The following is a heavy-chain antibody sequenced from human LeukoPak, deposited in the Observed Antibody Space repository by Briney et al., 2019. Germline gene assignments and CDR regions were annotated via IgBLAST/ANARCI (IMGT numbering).Heavy chain of an antibody. CDR2: INPNSGGT. CDR3: ARVSRYSSSWYSFDY. D-gene: IGHD6-13*01. J-gene: IGHJ4*02. V-gene: IGHV1-2*02. CDR1: GGTFSNYA. Sequence: ASVKVSCKASGGTFSNYAISWVRQAPGKGLEWMGWINPNSGGTNYAQKFQGRVTMTRDTSISTAYMELSRLRSDDTAVYYCARVSRYSSSWYSFDYWGQGTLVTVSS.